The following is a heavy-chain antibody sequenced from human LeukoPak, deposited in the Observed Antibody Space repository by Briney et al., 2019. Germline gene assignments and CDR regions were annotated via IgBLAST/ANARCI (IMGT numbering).Heavy chain of an antibody. CDR1: GGSISSYY. V-gene: IGHV4-59*01. Sequence: SETLSLTCTVSGGSISSYYWSWIRQPPGKGLEWIGYIYYSGSTNYNPSLKSRVTISVDTSKNQFSLKLSSVTAADTAVYYCARSSSYGGNAVAFDIWGQGTMVTVSS. D-gene: IGHD4-23*01. CDR2: IYYSGST. J-gene: IGHJ3*02. CDR3: ARSSSYGGNAVAFDI.